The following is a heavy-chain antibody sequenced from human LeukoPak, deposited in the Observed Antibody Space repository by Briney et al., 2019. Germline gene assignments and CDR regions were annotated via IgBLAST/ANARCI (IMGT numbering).Heavy chain of an antibody. D-gene: IGHD3-22*01. Sequence: SVKVSCKASGGTFSSYAISWVRQAPGQGLEWMGGIIPIFGTANYAQKFQGRVTNTADESTSTAYMELSSLRSEDTAVYYCARVPHYYYDSSGYYYGHFDYWGQGTLVTVSS. CDR2: IIPIFGTA. J-gene: IGHJ4*02. V-gene: IGHV1-69*13. CDR3: ARVPHYYYDSSGYYYGHFDY. CDR1: GGTFSSYA.